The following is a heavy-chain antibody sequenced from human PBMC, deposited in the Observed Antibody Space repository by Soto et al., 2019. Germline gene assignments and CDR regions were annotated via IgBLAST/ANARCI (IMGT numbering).Heavy chain of an antibody. CDR2: IVPIFGVT. CDR1: GGNFRSYA. Sequence: QVQLVQSGAELKKPGSSVKVSCKASGGNFRSYAISWVRQAPGQGLEWMGGIVPIFGVTNYAQRFQGRVTITADESTSTAYMELSSLRSADTAVYYCARTDERGYSSNPHYYYALDVWGQGTTVTVTS. J-gene: IGHJ6*02. V-gene: IGHV1-69*01. CDR3: ARTDERGYSSNPHYYYALDV. D-gene: IGHD2-21*01.